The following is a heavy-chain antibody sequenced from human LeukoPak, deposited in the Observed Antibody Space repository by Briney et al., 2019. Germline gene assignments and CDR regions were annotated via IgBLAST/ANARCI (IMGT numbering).Heavy chain of an antibody. J-gene: IGHJ3*01. Sequence: PGGSLRLSCAVSGLTVSTNFMNWVRQAPGKGLEWVSIIYTGGNTFYADSVKGRFTISRDTSKNTLYLQMSSLRAEDTAIYYCAKDLPYSGKYYAALDVWGPGTLVTVAS. V-gene: IGHV3-66*01. CDR1: GLTVSTNF. D-gene: IGHD1-26*01. CDR2: IYTGGNT. CDR3: AKDLPYSGKYYAALDV.